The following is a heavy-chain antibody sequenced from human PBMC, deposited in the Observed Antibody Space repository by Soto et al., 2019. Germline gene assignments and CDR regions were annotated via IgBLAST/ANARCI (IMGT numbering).Heavy chain of an antibody. J-gene: IGHJ4*02. D-gene: IGHD3-22*01. CDR1: GFTFSSYA. V-gene: IGHV3-23*01. Sequence: GGSLRLSCAASGFTFSSYAMSWVRQAPGKGLEWVSAISGSGGSTYYADSVKGRFTISRDNSKNTLYLQMNSLSAEDTAVYYCAKDPPYYYDSSGYYYFGYWGQGTLGTGSS. CDR2: ISGSGGST. CDR3: AKDPPYYYDSSGYYYFGY.